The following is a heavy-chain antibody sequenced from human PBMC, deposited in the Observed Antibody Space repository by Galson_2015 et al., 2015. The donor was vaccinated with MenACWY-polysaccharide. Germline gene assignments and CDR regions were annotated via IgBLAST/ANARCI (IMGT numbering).Heavy chain of an antibody. CDR3: ARLRCSSTSCYPTDYYYYGMDV. CDR2: ISSSSSTI. Sequence: SLRLPCAASGFTFSSYSMNWVRQAPGKGLEWVSYISSSSSTIYYADSVKGRFTISRDNAKNSLFLQMNSLRAEDTAVYYCARLRCSSTSCYPTDYYYYGMDVWGQGTTVTVSS. J-gene: IGHJ6*02. CDR1: GFTFSSYS. V-gene: IGHV3-48*01. D-gene: IGHD2-2*01.